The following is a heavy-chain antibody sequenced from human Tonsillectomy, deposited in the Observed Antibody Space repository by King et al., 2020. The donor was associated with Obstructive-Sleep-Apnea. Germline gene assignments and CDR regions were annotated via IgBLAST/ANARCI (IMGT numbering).Heavy chain of an antibody. CDR1: GYTFTGYY. D-gene: IGHD6-13*01. V-gene: IGHV1-2*04. Sequence: VQLVESGAEVKKPGASVKVSCKASGYTFTGYYMHWVRQAPGQGLEWMGWINPNSGGTNYAQKFQGWVTMTRDTSISTAYMELSRLRSDDTALYYCARAQNEHSGSWSGVELYYYYGMDVWGQGTTVTVSS. CDR3: ARAQNEHSGSWSGVELYYYYGMDV. J-gene: IGHJ6*02. CDR2: INPNSGGT.